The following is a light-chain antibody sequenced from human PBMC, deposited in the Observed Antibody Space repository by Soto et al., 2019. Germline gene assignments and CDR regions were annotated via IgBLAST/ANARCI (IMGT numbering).Light chain of an antibody. CDR1: GGYNY. Sequence: QSALTQAPSASGSPGQSVTISCTGTGGYNYVSWYQQHPGKAPKPLIYEVSKRPSGVPDRFSGSKSGNTAALTVSGLQAEDEADYYCSSHAGRNTVLFGGGTKVTVL. CDR3: SSHAGRNTVL. CDR2: EVS. V-gene: IGLV2-8*01. J-gene: IGLJ2*01.